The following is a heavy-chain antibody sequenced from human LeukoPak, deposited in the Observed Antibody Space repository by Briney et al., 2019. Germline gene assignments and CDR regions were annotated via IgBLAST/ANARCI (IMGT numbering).Heavy chain of an antibody. CDR1: GFTVSSNY. CDR3: ASASGLAAEDY. V-gene: IGHV3-53*01. CDR2: MYSGGNT. Sequence: PGGSLRLSCAASGFTVSSNYMSWVREAPGKGVEWVSVMYSGGNTHYADYAKGRFTISTDNSKNTFYLQMKSLRAEDTAGYDCASASGLAAEDYWGQGTLVIVAS. D-gene: IGHD3-10*01. J-gene: IGHJ4*02.